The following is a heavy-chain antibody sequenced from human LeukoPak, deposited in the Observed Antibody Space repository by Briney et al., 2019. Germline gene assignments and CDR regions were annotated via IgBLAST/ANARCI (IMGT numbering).Heavy chain of an antibody. CDR2: IRYDGSNK. CDR3: AKAPRSLWFGELSWFDP. J-gene: IGHJ5*02. Sequence: GGSLRLSCAASGFTFSSYGMHWVRQAPGKGLEWVAFIRYDGSNKYYADSVKGRFTISRDNSKNTLYLQMNSLRAEDTAVYYCAKAPRSLWFGELSWFDPWGQGTLVTVSS. D-gene: IGHD3-10*01. V-gene: IGHV3-30*02. CDR1: GFTFSSYG.